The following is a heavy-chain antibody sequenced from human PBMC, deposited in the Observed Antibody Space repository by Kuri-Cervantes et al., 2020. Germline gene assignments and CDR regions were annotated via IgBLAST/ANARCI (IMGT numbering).Heavy chain of an antibody. D-gene: IGHD3-16*02. J-gene: IGHJ4*02. CDR1: GFTFDDYA. CDR2: ISWNSGSI. Sequence: GGSLRLSCAASGFTFDDYAMHWVRQAPGKGLEWVSGISWNSGSIGYADSVKGRFTISRDNSKNTLYLQMNSLRAEDTAVYYCARDRRYDYVWGSYRFDSWGQGTLVTVSS. V-gene: IGHV3-9*01. CDR3: ARDRRYDYVWGSYRFDS.